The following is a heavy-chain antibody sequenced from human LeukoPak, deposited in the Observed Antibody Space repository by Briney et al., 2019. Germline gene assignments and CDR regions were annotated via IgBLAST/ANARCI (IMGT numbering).Heavy chain of an antibody. Sequence: GGSLRLSCAASGFTFSSNGMNWVRQAPGKGLEWVSYISATGGTIYYADSVKGRFTISRDNAKNSLYLQMNSLRAEDTAVYYCATKPGRMDVWGKGTTVTVSS. J-gene: IGHJ6*04. V-gene: IGHV3-48*04. CDR3: ATKPGRMDV. CDR2: ISATGGTI. CDR1: GFTFSSNG.